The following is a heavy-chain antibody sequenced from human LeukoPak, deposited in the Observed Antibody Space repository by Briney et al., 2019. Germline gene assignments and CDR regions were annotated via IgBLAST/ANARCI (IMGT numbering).Heavy chain of an antibody. CDR2: INSDGSTT. CDR1: GFTFSSYW. V-gene: IGHV3-74*01. J-gene: IGHJ5*01. D-gene: IGHD6-13*01. Sequence: GGSLRLSCAASGFTFSSYWMRWVRQAPGKGLVWVSRINSDGSTTSHAGSVKGRFTISRDNAKNTLFLQMNSLRAEDTAVYYCARGGSSSWYGSWGQGTLVTVSS. CDR3: ARGGSSSWYGS.